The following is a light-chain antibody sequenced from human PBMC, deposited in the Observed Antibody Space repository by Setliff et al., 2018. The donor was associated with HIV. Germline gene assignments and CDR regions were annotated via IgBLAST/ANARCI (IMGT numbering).Light chain of an antibody. J-gene: IGLJ1*01. Sequence: QSALTQPASVSGPPGQSITISCTGTSSDIGAYNYVSWYQQHPGKAPKLMIYDVSSRPSGVSNRFSGSKSGNTASLTIYGLQAEDEADYYCSSYTSSGTLVFGTGTKVTV. V-gene: IGLV2-14*01. CDR2: DVS. CDR3: SSYTSSGTLV. CDR1: SSDIGAYNY.